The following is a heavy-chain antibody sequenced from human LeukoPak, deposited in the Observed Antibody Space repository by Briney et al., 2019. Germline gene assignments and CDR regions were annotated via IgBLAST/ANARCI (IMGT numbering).Heavy chain of an antibody. J-gene: IGHJ6*02. CDR1: GFTFSSYA. D-gene: IGHD3-10*01. V-gene: IGHV3-30*04. CDR3: ARENYGSGSYGYGMDV. Sequence: QPGGSLRLSCAASGFTFSSYAMHWLRQAPGKGLEWVAVISYDGSNKYYADSVKGRFTISRDNSKNTLYLQMNSLRAEDTAVYYCARENYGSGSYGYGMDVWGQGTTVTVSS. CDR2: ISYDGSNK.